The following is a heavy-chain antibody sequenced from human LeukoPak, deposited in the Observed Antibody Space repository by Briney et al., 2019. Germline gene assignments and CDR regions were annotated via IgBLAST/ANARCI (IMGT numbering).Heavy chain of an antibody. CDR3: ARDRGGKRRGYFDL. Sequence: SETLSLTCTVSGGSISSYYWSWIRQPPGKGLEWIGYIYFSGSTDYNPSLKSRVTISVDTSKNQFSLKLSSVTAADTAVYYCARDRGGKRRGYFDLWGRGTLVTVSS. CDR1: GGSISSYY. D-gene: IGHD4-23*01. J-gene: IGHJ2*01. CDR2: IYFSGST. V-gene: IGHV4-59*01.